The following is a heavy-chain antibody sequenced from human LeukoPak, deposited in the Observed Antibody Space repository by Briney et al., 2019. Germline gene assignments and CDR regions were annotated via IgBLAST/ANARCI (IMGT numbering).Heavy chain of an antibody. CDR3: ARERRIVSSTSPRPGAWFDP. V-gene: IGHV1-2*02. J-gene: IGHJ5*02. CDR1: GYTFTGYY. CDR2: INPNSGGT. D-gene: IGHD2-2*01. Sequence: ASVKVSCKASGYTFTGYYMHWVRQAPGQGLEWMGWINPNSGGTNYAQKFQGRVTITRDTPISTAYMELSRLRSDDTAVYYCARERRIVSSTSPRPGAWFDPWGQGTLVTVSS.